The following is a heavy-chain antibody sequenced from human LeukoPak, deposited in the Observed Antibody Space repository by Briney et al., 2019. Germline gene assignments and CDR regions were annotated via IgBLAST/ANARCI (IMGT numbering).Heavy chain of an antibody. D-gene: IGHD2-2*01. V-gene: IGHV1-18*01. CDR2: ISAYNGNT. J-gene: IGHJ4*02. CDR1: GYTFTSYG. Sequence: GASVKVSCKASGYTFTSYGISWVRQAPGQGLEWMGWISAYNGNTNYAQKLQGRVTMTRDTSISTAYMELSRLRSDDTAVYYCARPLVPAAVLFEYWGQGTLVTVSS. CDR3: ARPLVPAAVLFEY.